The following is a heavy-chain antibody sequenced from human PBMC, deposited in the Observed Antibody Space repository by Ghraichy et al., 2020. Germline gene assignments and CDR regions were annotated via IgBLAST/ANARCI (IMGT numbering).Heavy chain of an antibody. CDR3: ARYYYYDSSGYLYYFDY. CDR1: GGSVSSGSYY. Sequence: ESLNISCTVSGGSVSSGSYYWSWIRQPPGKGLEWIGYIYYSGSTNYNPSLKSRVPISVDTSKNQFSLKLSSVTAADTAVYYCARYYYYDSSGYLYYFDYWGQGTLVTVSS. J-gene: IGHJ4*02. D-gene: IGHD3-22*01. V-gene: IGHV4-61*01. CDR2: IYYSGST.